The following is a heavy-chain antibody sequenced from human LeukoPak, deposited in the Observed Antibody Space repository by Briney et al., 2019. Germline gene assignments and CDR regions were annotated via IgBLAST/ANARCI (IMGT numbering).Heavy chain of an antibody. CDR3: ATSITGTTYAFDI. CDR2: IYYSGST. V-gene: IGHV4-59*01. D-gene: IGHD1-7*01. CDR1: GGSISSYY. Sequence: SETLSPTCTVSGGSISSYYWSWIRQPPGKGLEWIGYIYYSGSTNYNPSLKSRVTISVDTSKNQFSLKLSSVTAADTAVYYCATSITGTTYAFDIWGQGTMVTVSS. J-gene: IGHJ3*02.